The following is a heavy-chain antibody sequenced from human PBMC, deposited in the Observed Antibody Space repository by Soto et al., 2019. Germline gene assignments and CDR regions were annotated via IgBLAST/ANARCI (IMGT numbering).Heavy chain of an antibody. CDR1: GFTFSSYG. J-gene: IGHJ6*02. CDR2: IWYDGSNK. Sequence: QVQLVESGGGVVQPGRSLRLSCAASGFTFSSYGMHWVRQAPGKGLEWVAVIWYDGSNKYYADSVKGRFTISRDNSKNTLYLQMNSLRAEDTAVYYCARGEIESEWLRYYYGMDGWGQGTTVTVSS. D-gene: IGHD3-16*01. V-gene: IGHV3-33*01. CDR3: ARGEIESEWLRYYYGMDG.